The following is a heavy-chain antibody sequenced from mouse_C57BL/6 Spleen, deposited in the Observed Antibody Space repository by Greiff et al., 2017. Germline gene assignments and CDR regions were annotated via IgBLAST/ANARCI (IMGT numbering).Heavy chain of an antibody. CDR1: GYTFTSYT. CDR2: INPSSGYT. J-gene: IGHJ3*01. V-gene: IGHV1-4*01. D-gene: IGHD2-2*01. Sequence: VQLQQSGAELARPGASVKMSCKASGYTFTSYTMHWVKQRPGQGLEWIGYINPSSGYTKYNQKFKNKATLTAEKSSNTAYMRLSSLTSEDSAVYYCTRGDGYDVWFAYWGQGALVTVSA. CDR3: TRGDGYDVWFAY.